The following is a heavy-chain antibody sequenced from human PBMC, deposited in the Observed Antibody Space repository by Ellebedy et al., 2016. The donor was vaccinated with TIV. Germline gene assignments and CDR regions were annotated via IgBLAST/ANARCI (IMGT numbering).Heavy chain of an antibody. CDR1: GFTLNNYW. Sequence: GESLKISCTASGFTLNNYWMTWVRQAPGKGLEWVANINEDGTKKHYVDSVRGRFTISRDNAKNSLYLQMTSLRADDTGVYYCATDGSYGDYRTPRHAFVFWGQGTRVTVSS. CDR2: INEDGTKK. CDR3: ATDGSYGDYRTPRHAFVF. J-gene: IGHJ3*01. D-gene: IGHD4-17*01. V-gene: IGHV3-7*01.